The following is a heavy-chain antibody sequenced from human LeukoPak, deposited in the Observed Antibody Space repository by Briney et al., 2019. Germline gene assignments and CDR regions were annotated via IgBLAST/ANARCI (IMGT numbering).Heavy chain of an antibody. D-gene: IGHD6-19*01. CDR2: IYITGST. CDR1: GASMNSGSYY. V-gene: IGHV4-61*02. CDR3: ARGTIAVADAFDY. J-gene: IGHJ4*02. Sequence: SQTLSLTCTVSGASMNSGSYYWTWIRQPAGKGLDWIGRIYITGSTNYNPSLKSRVTMSVDTSKNQFSLKLSSVTAADTAVYYCARGTIAVADAFDYWGQGTLVTVSS.